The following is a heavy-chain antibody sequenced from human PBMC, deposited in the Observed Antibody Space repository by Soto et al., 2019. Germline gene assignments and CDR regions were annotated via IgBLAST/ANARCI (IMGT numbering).Heavy chain of an antibody. J-gene: IGHJ4*02. CDR3: ATAPLYGDYFDY. Sequence: ASVKVSCKVSGYTLTELSMHWVRQAPGKGLEWMGGFDPEDGETIYAQKFQGRVTMTEDTSTDTAYMELSSLRSEDTAVYYCATAPLYGDYFDYWGQGRMVTVSS. CDR2: FDPEDGET. D-gene: IGHD4-17*01. V-gene: IGHV1-24*01. CDR1: GYTLTELS.